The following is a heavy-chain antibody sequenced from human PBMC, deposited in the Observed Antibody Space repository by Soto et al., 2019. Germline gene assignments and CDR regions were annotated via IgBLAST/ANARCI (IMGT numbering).Heavy chain of an antibody. CDR1: GGSISSSSHY. CDR2: IYYSGST. D-gene: IGHD3-22*01. CDR3: ARTKITYYYDSSGYLRHFDL. V-gene: IGHV4-39*01. Sequence: SETLSLTCTVSGGSISSSSHYWGWIRQPPGKGLEWIGSIYYSGSTYYNPSLKSRVTISVDTSKNQFSLKLSSVTAADTAVYYCARTKITYYYDSSGYLRHFDLWGRGTLVTVSS. J-gene: IGHJ2*01.